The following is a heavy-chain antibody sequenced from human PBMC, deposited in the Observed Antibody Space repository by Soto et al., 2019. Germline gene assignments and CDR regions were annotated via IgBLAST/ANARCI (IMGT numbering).Heavy chain of an antibody. CDR1: VFYFIVYW. CDR3: TRGPRPDSSATGTY. V-gene: IGHV3-74*01. D-gene: IGHD3-10*01. Sequence: PGWSLRLSCSASVFYFIVYWMHWVRQTPGKGPVWVARISEDGLTTNYADSVQGRFIISRDDAKSTLHLQMNRLRVEDTAVYYCTRGPRPDSSATGTYWGQGTQVTVSS. CDR2: ISEDGLTT. J-gene: IGHJ4*02.